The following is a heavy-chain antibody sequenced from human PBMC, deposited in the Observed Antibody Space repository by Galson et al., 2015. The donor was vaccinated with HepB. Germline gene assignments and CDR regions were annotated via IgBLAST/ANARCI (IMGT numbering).Heavy chain of an antibody. Sequence: SLRLSCAASGFTFRTYWMQWVRQAPGKGLVWVSFINRDGSKTSYADSVKGRFTISRDNTKNTLFLQMNSLRAEDTAVYYCGRDNDYAFDPWGQGTLVTVSS. CDR3: GRDNDYAFDP. D-gene: IGHD5-12*01. V-gene: IGHV3-74*01. CDR1: GFTFRTYW. J-gene: IGHJ5*02. CDR2: INRDGSKT.